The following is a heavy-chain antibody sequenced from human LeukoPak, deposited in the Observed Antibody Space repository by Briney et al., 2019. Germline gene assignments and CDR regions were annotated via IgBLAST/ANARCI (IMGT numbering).Heavy chain of an antibody. J-gene: IGHJ3*02. Sequence: GGSLRLSCAASGFTFGSYWMSWVRQAPGKGLEWVANIKQDGSEKYYVDSVKGRFTISRDNAKNSLYLQMNSLRAEDTAVYYCAREGSGYYYADAFDIWGQGTMVTVSS. CDR2: IKQDGSEK. D-gene: IGHD3-22*01. CDR3: AREGSGYYYADAFDI. CDR1: GFTFGSYW. V-gene: IGHV3-7*01.